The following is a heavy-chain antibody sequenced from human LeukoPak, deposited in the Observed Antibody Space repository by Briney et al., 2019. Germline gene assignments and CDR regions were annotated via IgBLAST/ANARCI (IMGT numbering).Heavy chain of an antibody. V-gene: IGHV4-38-2*02. Sequence: PSETLSLTCSVSGYSISDGYYWGWRRQPPGKGLEWIGIIYRSGITYYNPSLESRVTISVDTSKNQFSLKLRSVTAADTAVYYCTRDRNGGDYYYMDVWGKGTTVTVSS. D-gene: IGHD2-8*01. CDR1: GYSISDGYY. CDR2: IYRSGIT. CDR3: TRDRNGGDYYYMDV. J-gene: IGHJ6*03.